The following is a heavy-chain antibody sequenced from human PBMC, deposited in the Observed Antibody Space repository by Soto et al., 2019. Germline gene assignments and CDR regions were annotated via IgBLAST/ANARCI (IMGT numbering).Heavy chain of an antibody. Sequence: PSETLSLTCTVSGGTIIGFYWSWLRQPPGKGLERIGYIFYAGTTLYTPSLKSRVTISVDTSKNPLPLKMSSVTPADTGVYYCARHGGIAKLQNGMGLWGQLKRGTVAS. J-gene: IGHJ6*01. D-gene: IGHD2-21*01. V-gene: IGHV4-59*01. CDR2: IFYAGTT. CDR1: GGTIIGFY. CDR3: ARHGGIAKLQNGMGL.